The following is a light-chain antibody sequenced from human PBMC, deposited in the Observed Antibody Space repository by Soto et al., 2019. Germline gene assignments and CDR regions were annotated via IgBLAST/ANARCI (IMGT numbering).Light chain of an antibody. CDR2: AAS. J-gene: IGKJ2*01. CDR1: QSISSY. CDR3: QQSYSAPVT. Sequence: DIQMTQSPSSLSASIGDRVTITCRASQSISSYLNWFQQKPGEAPKLLIQAASILQSGVPSRFSGSGSGTDFTLTINSLQPEDFAVYYCQQSYSAPVTFGQGKKL. V-gene: IGKV1-39*01.